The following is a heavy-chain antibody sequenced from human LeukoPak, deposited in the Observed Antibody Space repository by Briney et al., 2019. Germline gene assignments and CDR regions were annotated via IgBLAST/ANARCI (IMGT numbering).Heavy chain of an antibody. J-gene: IGHJ4*02. D-gene: IGHD4-17*01. CDR1: GASINSYY. CDR2: IHYRGTT. Sequence: TSETLSLTCSVSGASINSYYWNWIRQSPGKGLEWLGNIHYRGTTNYNPSLKSRVTLSLDSSKSQFALKVTSVTAADTAVYYCARDEFGDFQGFDYWGQGTRVTVSS. CDR3: ARDEFGDFQGFDY. V-gene: IGHV4-59*13.